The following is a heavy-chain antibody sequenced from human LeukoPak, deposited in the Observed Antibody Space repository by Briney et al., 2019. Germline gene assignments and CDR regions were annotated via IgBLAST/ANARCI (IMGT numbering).Heavy chain of an antibody. J-gene: IGHJ4*02. D-gene: IGHD1-26*01. Sequence: GGSLRLSCAASGFTFSSYSMNWVRQAPGKGLEWVSSISSSSSYIYYADSVKGRFTVSRDNAKTSLYLHLNSLRAEATAVHYCARDEAVGATGTFDYWGQGTLVTVSS. CDR1: GFTFSSYS. CDR2: ISSSSSYI. CDR3: ARDEAVGATGTFDY. V-gene: IGHV3-21*01.